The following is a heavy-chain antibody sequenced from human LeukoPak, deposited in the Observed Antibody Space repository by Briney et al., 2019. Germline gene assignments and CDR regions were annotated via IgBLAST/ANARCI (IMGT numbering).Heavy chain of an antibody. CDR3: ARRSGYDSNYFDY. CDR2: INWNGGST. Sequence: GGSLRLSCAASGFTFDDYGMTWVRHAPGKGLEWVSGINWNGGSTGYADSVKGRFTISRDNAKNSLYLQMNSLRAEDTALYYCARRSGYDSNYFDYWGQGTLVTVSS. D-gene: IGHD5-12*01. J-gene: IGHJ4*02. V-gene: IGHV3-20*04. CDR1: GFTFDDYG.